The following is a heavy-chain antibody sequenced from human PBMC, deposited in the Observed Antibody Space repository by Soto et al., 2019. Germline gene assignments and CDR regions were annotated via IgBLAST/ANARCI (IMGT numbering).Heavy chain of an antibody. CDR3: TTADEYSSGWYAAGRYYFDY. J-gene: IGHJ4*02. CDR2: VKSKNNGGTT. Sequence: PGGSLRLSCAASGFTFSNAWINWVRQAPGKGLEWVGCVKSKNNGGTTDYAAPVKGRFTISRDDSKNTLYLQMNSLKTEDTAVYYCTTADEYSSGWYAAGRYYFDYWGQGTLVTVSS. CDR1: GFTFSNAW. V-gene: IGHV3-15*07. D-gene: IGHD6-19*01.